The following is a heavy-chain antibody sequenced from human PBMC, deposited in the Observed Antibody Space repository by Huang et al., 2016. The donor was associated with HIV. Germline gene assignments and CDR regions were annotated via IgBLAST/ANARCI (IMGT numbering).Heavy chain of an antibody. CDR2: VFNGGNT. D-gene: IGHD3-16*01. V-gene: IGHV4-39*01. J-gene: IGHJ3*01. CDR3: ARLPFDYVWGTQRQTALDELDV. CDR1: GGSVNSGYYY. Sequence: QLQLQESGPGLVRPSETLSLPCSVSGGSVNSGYYYWGWLRQPPGKGLVWIASVFNGGNTFTHPSRKSRVSRSVDTSKQRVSVNLSSVTAEDTAVYFCARLPFDYVWGTQRQTALDELDVWGQGTMVTVSS.